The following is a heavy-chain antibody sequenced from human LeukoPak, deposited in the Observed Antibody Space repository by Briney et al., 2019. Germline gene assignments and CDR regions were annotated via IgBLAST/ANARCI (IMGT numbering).Heavy chain of an antibody. CDR2: INPSGGST. J-gene: IGHJ3*02. D-gene: IGHD5-24*01. CDR1: GYTFTSYY. Sequence: ASVKVSCKASGYTFTSYYMHWVRQAPGQGLEWMGIINPSGGSTSYAQKFQGRVTITADESTSTAYMELSSLRSEDTAVYYCARDLGRDGYNGAFDIWGQGTMVTVSS. CDR3: ARDLGRDGYNGAFDI. V-gene: IGHV1-46*01.